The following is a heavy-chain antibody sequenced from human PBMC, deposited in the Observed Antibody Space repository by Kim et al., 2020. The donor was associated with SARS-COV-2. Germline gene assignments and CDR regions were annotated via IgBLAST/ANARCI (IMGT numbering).Heavy chain of an antibody. V-gene: IGHV3-33*06. CDR2: IWYDGSNK. D-gene: IGHD3-10*01. CDR1: GFTFSSYG. CDR3: AKDHEGGLWFGESPMQQNWFDP. Sequence: GGSLRLSCAASGFTFSSYGMHWVRQAPGKGLEWVAVIWYDGSNKYYADSVKGRFTISRDNSKNTLYLQMNSLRAEDTAVYYCAKDHEGGLWFGESPMQQNWFDPWGQGTLVTVSS. J-gene: IGHJ5*02.